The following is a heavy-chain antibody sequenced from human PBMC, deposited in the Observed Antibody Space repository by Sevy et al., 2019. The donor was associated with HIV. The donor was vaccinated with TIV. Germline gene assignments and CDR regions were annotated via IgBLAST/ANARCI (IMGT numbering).Heavy chain of an antibody. V-gene: IGHV3-9*01. CDR3: AKGWDYDGSGLYAFDI. D-gene: IGHD3-22*01. CDR1: GFTFDDYA. Sequence: GGSLRLSCAASGFTFDDYAMHWVRQAPGKGLEWVSVISSNSGSIGYADSLKGRFTISRDNSKNSLYLQMNSLRAEDTALYYCAKGWDYDGSGLYAFDIWGQGTMVTVSS. J-gene: IGHJ3*02. CDR2: ISSNSGSI.